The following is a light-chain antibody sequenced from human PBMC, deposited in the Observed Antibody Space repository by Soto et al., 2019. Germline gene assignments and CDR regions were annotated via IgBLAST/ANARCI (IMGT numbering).Light chain of an antibody. J-gene: IGLJ3*02. CDR3: SSDTTITWV. CDR1: SSDIGANNY. CDR2: EVS. V-gene: IGLV2-14*01. Sequence: QSALTQPASVSGSPGQSITISCTGTSSDIGANNYVSWHQHHPGNAPKFIIYEVSIRPSGVASRFSGSNAGNTASLTISGLQDEDAADYYHSSDTTITWVFGGGTKVTVL.